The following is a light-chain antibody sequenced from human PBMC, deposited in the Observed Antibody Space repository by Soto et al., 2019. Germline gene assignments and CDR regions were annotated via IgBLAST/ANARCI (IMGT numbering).Light chain of an antibody. CDR3: QQYNSYWT. J-gene: IGKJ1*01. CDR1: QDIAIY. Sequence: IQLTQSPSSLSASVGDRVTITCRASQDIAIYLAWYQQKPGEAPKRLIYAASTLQSGVPSRFSGSGSGTEFTLTISSLQPEDFATYYCQQYNSYWTFGQGTKVDIK. V-gene: IGKV1-9*01. CDR2: AAS.